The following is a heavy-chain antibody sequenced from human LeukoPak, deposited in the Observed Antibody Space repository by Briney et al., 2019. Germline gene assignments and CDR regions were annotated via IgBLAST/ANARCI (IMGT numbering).Heavy chain of an antibody. D-gene: IGHD1-26*01. CDR2: ISGSGGST. J-gene: IGHJ2*01. V-gene: IGHV3-23*01. CDR1: GFTFSSYA. CDR3: ARGSYPWYFDL. Sequence: GGSLRLSCAASGFTFSSYAMSWVRQAPGKGLEWVSAISGSGGSTYYADSVKGRFTISRDNSKNTLYLQMNNLRAEDTAVYYCARGSYPWYFDLWGRGTLVTVSS.